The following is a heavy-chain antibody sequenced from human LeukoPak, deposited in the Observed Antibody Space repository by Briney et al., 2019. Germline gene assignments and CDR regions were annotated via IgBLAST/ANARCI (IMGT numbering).Heavy chain of an antibody. V-gene: IGHV3-20*04. CDR3: ARGATGTTFDY. CDR1: GFKFDDYG. D-gene: IGHD1-1*01. J-gene: IGHJ4*02. Sequence: GGSLILSCAASGFKFDDYGMSWVRQAPGKGLEWVSGINWNGGSTGYADSVKGRFTIFRDNAKNSLYLQMNSLRAEDTAFYYCARGATGTTFDYWGQGTLVTVSS. CDR2: INWNGGST.